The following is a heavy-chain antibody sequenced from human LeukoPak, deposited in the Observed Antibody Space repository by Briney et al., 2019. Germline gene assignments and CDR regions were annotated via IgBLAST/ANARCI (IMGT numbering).Heavy chain of an antibody. Sequence: ASVKVSCKASGYIFTSYGINWVRQAPGQGLEWMGWISAYNGNTNYAQKLQGRVTMTTDTSTSTAYMELRSLRSDDTAVYYCARDLLRGRPHYFDYWGQGTLVTVSS. V-gene: IGHV1-18*01. J-gene: IGHJ4*02. D-gene: IGHD3-16*01. CDR2: ISAYNGNT. CDR1: GYIFTSYG. CDR3: ARDLLRGRPHYFDY.